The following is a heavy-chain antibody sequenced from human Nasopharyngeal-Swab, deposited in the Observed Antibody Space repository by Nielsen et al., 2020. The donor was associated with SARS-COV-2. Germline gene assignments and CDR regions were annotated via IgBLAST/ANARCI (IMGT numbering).Heavy chain of an antibody. CDR3: ARDRSTTGWNDASDI. CDR2: MKPNSGVT. CDR1: GYTFTDYN. V-gene: IGHV1-2*02. Sequence: ASVKVSCKASGYTFTDYNMHWVRQAPGQGLEWMGWMKPNSGVTNYAQNFQGRVTMASDTSSNTAYMELGRLTSDDTAVYFCARDRSTTGWNDASDIWGQGTVVTVSS. J-gene: IGHJ3*02. D-gene: IGHD1-1*01.